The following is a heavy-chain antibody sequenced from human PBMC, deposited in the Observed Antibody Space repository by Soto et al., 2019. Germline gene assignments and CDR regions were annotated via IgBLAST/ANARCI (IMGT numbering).Heavy chain of an antibody. CDR2: ISYDGSSK. CDR1: GFTFSNYG. D-gene: IGHD1-1*01. V-gene: IGHV3-30*18. CDR3: VKVIGNDWSLDY. Sequence: QVQLVESGGGVVQPGRSLRLSCAASGFTFSNYGMYWVRQAPGKGLEWVAFISYDGSSKFYSEPMKGRHTISRDKSMNMLYLQMNRLRDEDTAVYYWVKVIGNDWSLDYRRQGTLVTVSS. J-gene: IGHJ4*02.